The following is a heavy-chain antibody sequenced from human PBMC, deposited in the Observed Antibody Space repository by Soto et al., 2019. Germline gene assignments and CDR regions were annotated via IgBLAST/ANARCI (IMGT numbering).Heavy chain of an antibody. D-gene: IGHD3-3*01. J-gene: IGHJ6*02. CDR3: ARDLHYDFWNGYYTRPYYYSGMDV. CDR2: INPSGGST. Sequence: GLEWMGIINPSGGSTSYAQKFQGRVTMTRDTSTSTVYMELSSLRSEDTAVYYCARDLHYDFWNGYYTRPYYYSGMDVWGQGTTVTVSS. V-gene: IGHV1-46*01.